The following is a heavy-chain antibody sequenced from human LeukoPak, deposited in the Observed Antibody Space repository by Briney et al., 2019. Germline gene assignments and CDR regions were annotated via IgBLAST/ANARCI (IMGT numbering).Heavy chain of an antibody. J-gene: IGHJ6*03. CDR3: ARGGPPGYYYDYYMDV. CDR1: GGSFSVYY. CDR2: INHSGST. Sequence: PSETLSLTCAVYGGSFSVYYWSWIRQPPGKGLEWIGEINHSGSTNYNPSLKSRVTISVDTSKNQFSLKMSSVTAADTAVYFCARGGPPGYYYDYYMDVWGKGTTVTISS. V-gene: IGHV4-34*01.